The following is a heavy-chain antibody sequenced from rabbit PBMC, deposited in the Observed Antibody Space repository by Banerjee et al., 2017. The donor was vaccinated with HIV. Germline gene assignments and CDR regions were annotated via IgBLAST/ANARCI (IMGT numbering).Heavy chain of an antibody. D-gene: IGHD6-1*01. V-gene: IGHV1S45*01. J-gene: IGHJ4*01. CDR2: IDAGSSSSA. CDR3: ARGVYAGYANYGYVPYYFNL. CDR1: GFSFSSRYW. Sequence: QEQLEESGGDLVKPEGSLTLTCTASGFSFSSRYWICWVRQAPGKGLEWIACIDAGSSSSAHYASWVKSRFTISKTSSTTATLQMTSLTAADTATYFCARGVYAGYANYGYVPYYFNLWGPGTLVTVS.